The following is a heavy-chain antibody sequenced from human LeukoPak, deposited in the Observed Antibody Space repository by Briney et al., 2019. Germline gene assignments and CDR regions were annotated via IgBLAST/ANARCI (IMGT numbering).Heavy chain of an antibody. CDR1: GYTFTGYY. CDR3: ARGSGAAAGTGDY. J-gene: IGHJ4*02. CDR2: INPNSGGT. D-gene: IGHD6-13*01. V-gene: IGHV1-2*02. Sequence: ASVKVSCKASGYTFTGYYMHWVRQAPGQGLEWMGWINPNSGGTNYAQKFQGRVTMTRDTSISTAYMELSRLRSDDTAVYYCARGSGAAAGTGDYWGQGTLVTVSS.